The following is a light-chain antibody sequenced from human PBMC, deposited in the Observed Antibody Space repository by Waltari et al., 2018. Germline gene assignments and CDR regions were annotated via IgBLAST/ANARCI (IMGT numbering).Light chain of an antibody. CDR3: QQRSTWPPSVT. CDR1: QSVGIN. CDR2: GAS. Sequence: EIVMTQSPATLSVSPGERATLSCRASQSVGINLAWYQHKPGQVPRLFIYGASTRATGFPARFSGSGSGTEFTLTISSLQSEDVAVYYCQQRSTWPPSVTFGQGTKLEI. V-gene: IGKV3-15*01. J-gene: IGKJ2*01.